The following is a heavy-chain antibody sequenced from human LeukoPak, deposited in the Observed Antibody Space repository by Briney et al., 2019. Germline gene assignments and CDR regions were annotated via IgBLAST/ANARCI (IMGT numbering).Heavy chain of an antibody. CDR2: ISWNSGSI. CDR1: GFTFDDYA. D-gene: IGHD3-22*01. CDR3: EKAYRGRYYDSSGYYSTFDY. J-gene: IGHJ4*02. V-gene: IGHV3-9*01. Sequence: GRSLRLSCAASGFTFDDYAMHWVRQAPGKGLEWVSGISWNSGSIGYADSVKGRFTISRDNAKNSLYLQMNSLRAEDTALYYCEKAYRGRYYDSSGYYSTFDYWGQGTLVTVSS.